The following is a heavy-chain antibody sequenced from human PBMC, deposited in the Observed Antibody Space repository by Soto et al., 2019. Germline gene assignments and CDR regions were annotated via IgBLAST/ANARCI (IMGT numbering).Heavy chain of an antibody. D-gene: IGHD2-15*01. V-gene: IGHV4-34*01. CDR1: GGSFSGYY. CDR2: INHSGST. Sequence: QVQLQQWGAGLLKPSETLSLTCAVYGGSFSGYYWSWIRQPPGKGLEWIGEINHSGSTNYNPSLKSRVTISVDTSKNQFSRKLSSVTAADTAVYYCRVDSDPSFRYWGQGTLVTVSS. CDR3: RVDSDPSFRY. J-gene: IGHJ4*02.